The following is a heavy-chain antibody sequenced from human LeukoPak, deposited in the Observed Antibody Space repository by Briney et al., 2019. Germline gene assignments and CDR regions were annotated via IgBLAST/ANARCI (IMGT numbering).Heavy chain of an antibody. J-gene: IGHJ4*02. D-gene: IGHD3-16*02. CDR3: ARGGSYRPHPFDY. Sequence: GGSLRLSCAASGFTFSSYWMSWVRQAPGKGLEWVANIKQDGSEKYYVDSVKGRFTISGDNAKNSLYLQMNSLRAEDTAVYYCARGGSYRPHPFDYWGQGTLVTVSS. CDR1: GFTFSSYW. V-gene: IGHV3-7*04. CDR2: IKQDGSEK.